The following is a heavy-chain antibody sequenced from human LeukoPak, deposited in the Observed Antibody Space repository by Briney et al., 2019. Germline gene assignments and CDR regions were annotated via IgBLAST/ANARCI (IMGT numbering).Heavy chain of an antibody. CDR2: IHHSGST. Sequence: SETLSLTCTVSGGSIRNYYWSWIRQSPGKGLEWIGYIHHSGSTNYNPSLKSRVTISIDTSKNQFSLKLSSVTAADTAVYYCARGISSTSRYYMDVWGKGTTVTVSS. J-gene: IGHJ6*03. CDR1: GGSIRNYY. CDR3: ARGISSTSRYYMDV. D-gene: IGHD2-2*01. V-gene: IGHV4-59*08.